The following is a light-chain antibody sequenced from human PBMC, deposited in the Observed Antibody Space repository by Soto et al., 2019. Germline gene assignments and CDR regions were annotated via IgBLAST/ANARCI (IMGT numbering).Light chain of an antibody. CDR2: EGS. Sequence: QSALTQPASVSGSPGQSITISCTGTSSDVGSYNLVSWYQQHPGKAPKLMSYEGSKRPSGVSNRFSGSKSGNTASLTISGLQAEDEADYYCCSYAGSSTLLFGGGTKLTVL. J-gene: IGLJ2*01. CDR3: CSYAGSSTLL. CDR1: SSDVGSYNL. V-gene: IGLV2-23*01.